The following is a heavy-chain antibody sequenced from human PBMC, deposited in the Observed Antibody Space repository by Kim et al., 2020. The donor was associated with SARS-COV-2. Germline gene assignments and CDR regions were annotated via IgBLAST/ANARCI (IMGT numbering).Heavy chain of an antibody. CDR2: ISYDGSNK. CDR1: GFTFSSYA. D-gene: IGHD5-12*01. J-gene: IGHJ4*02. CDR3: ARGAKRGDGYNKFDY. Sequence: GGSLRFSCAASGFTFSSYAMLWVRQAPGKGLEWVAVISYDGSNKYYADSVKGRFTISRDNSKNTLYLQMNSLRAEDTAVYYCARGAKRGDGYNKFDYWVQGTLVTVSS. V-gene: IGHV3-30*04.